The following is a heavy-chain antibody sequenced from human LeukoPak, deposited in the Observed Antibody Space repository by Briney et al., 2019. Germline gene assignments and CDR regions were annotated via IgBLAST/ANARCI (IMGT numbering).Heavy chain of an antibody. V-gene: IGHV3-23*01. CDR1: GFTFTIYA. Sequence: PGGSLRLSCAASGFTFTIYAMSWVRQAPGQGLEWVSAISGSGGNTYYADSVKGRFTISRDNSKTMLYLQMNSLRVEDTAVYYCAGDRRYDSSGYFQHWGQGTLVTVSS. CDR2: ISGSGGNT. D-gene: IGHD3-22*01. CDR3: AGDRRYDSSGYFQH. J-gene: IGHJ1*01.